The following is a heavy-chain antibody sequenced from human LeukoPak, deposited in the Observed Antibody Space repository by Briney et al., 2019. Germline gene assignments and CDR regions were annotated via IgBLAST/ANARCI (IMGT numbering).Heavy chain of an antibody. CDR3: AKAPVTTCRGAFCYPFDY. CDR1: GFIFSTYG. J-gene: IGHJ4*02. V-gene: IGHV3-23*01. Sequence: GGSLRLSCAASGFIFSTYGMSWVRQAPGKGLEWVSGISGTGTSTYYADSVKGRFTISRDSSKNTLFLQMNRLRPEDAAVYYCAKAPVTTCRGAFCYPFDYWGLGTLVTVSS. CDR2: ISGTGTST. D-gene: IGHD2-15*01.